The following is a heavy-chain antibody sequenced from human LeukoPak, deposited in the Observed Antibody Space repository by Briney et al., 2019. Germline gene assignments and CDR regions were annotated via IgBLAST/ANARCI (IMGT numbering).Heavy chain of an antibody. J-gene: IGHJ4*02. V-gene: IGHV5-51*01. CDR1: GYTFHSYW. CDR3: ARQGRKSYFDY. D-gene: IGHD2-15*01. Sequence: GESLKISCKGSGYTFHSYWIAWVRQMPGKGLEWMGIIYPGDSDTRYSPSFQGQVTISADKSISTAYLQWSSLKASDTAMYYCARQGRKSYFDYWGQGTLVTVSS. CDR2: IYPGDSDT.